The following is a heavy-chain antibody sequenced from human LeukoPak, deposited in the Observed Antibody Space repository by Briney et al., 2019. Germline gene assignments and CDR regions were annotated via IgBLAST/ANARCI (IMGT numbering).Heavy chain of an antibody. CDR2: IAYHGNTE. Sequence: GTSLRLSCTVSGFTISSHGMHWVRQAPGKGPEWVAMIAYHGNTEYYGDSVKGRFTISRDNSKNTLYLQMDSLRAEDTAVYYCARFSYGFFGWDYWGQGTLVTVSS. V-gene: IGHV3-30*03. D-gene: IGHD5-18*01. J-gene: IGHJ4*02. CDR3: ARFSYGFFGWDY. CDR1: GFTISSHG.